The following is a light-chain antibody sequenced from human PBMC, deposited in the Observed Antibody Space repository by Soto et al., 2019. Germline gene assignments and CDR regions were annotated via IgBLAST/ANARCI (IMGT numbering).Light chain of an antibody. J-gene: IGLJ2*01. CDR3: AAWDDTLNDVL. V-gene: IGLV1-44*01. Sequence: QSVLTQPPSASETPGQRVTVSCSGGISNIGRNAVNWYQQFPGTAPKLLIYSDNQRWSGVPDRFSASKSGTSASLAISGLQSDDEAEYYCAAWDDTLNDVLFGGGTKLTVL. CDR2: SDN. CDR1: ISNIGRNA.